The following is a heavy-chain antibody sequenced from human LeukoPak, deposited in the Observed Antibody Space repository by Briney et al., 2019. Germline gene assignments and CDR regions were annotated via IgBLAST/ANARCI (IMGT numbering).Heavy chain of an antibody. J-gene: IGHJ4*02. Sequence: SVTVSCKASGGTFSSYAISWVRQAPGQGLEWMGGIIPIFGTANYAQKFQGRVTITADESTSTAYMELSSLRSEDTAVYYCARSFSSWPSFAFDYWGQGTLVTVSS. CDR2: IIPIFGTA. CDR3: ARSFSSWPSFAFDY. V-gene: IGHV1-69*13. CDR1: GGTFSSYA. D-gene: IGHD6-13*01.